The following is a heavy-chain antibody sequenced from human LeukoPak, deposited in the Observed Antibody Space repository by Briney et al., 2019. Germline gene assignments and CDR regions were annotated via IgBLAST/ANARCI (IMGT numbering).Heavy chain of an antibody. D-gene: IGHD1-7*01. CDR2: ISGSGGST. Sequence: HTGGSLRLSCAASGFTFSSCAMSWVRQAPGKGLEWVSAISGSGGSTYYADSVKGRFTISRDNSKNTLYLQMNSLRAEDTAVYYCAKDRVWNYKWNAFDIWGQGTMVTVSS. CDR1: GFTFSSCA. CDR3: AKDRVWNYKWNAFDI. V-gene: IGHV3-23*01. J-gene: IGHJ3*02.